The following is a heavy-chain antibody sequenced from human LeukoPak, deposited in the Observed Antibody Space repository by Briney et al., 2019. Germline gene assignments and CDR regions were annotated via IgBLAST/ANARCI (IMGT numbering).Heavy chain of an antibody. J-gene: IGHJ6*02. CDR1: GFSFSNYA. CDR3: AKDLQPSSGYYYATENYYYYYGMDV. CDR2: ISYDGSNK. Sequence: GGSLRLSCVASGFSFSNYAMSWVHQAPARGPEWVAVISYDGSNKYYADSVKGRFTISRDNSKNTLYLQMNSLRAEDTAVYYCAKDLQPSSGYYYATENYYYYYGMDVWGQGTTVTVSS. V-gene: IGHV3-30*18. D-gene: IGHD3-22*01.